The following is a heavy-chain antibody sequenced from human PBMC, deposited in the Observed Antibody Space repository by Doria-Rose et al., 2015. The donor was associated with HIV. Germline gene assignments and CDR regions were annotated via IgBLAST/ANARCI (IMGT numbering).Heavy chain of an antibody. Sequence: QVTLKESGPVLVKPTETLTLTCTVSGVSLSSPGMGVSWIRQPPGKALEWLANMFSDDERSYQTSLKSRLTIYRGTSKSQVVLTMTDMDPVDTATYYCARIKSSRWYHKYYFDFWGQGTLVIVSA. CDR1: GVSLSSPGMG. CDR2: MFSDDER. J-gene: IGHJ4*02. D-gene: IGHD6-13*01. V-gene: IGHV2-26*01. CDR3: ARIKSSRWYHKYYFDF.